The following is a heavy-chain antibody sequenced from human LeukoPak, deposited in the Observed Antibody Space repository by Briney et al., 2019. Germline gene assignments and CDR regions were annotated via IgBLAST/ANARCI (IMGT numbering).Heavy chain of an antibody. CDR2: IYYSGST. CDR1: GGSISSGDYY. CDR3: AIIAAAGPYYYMDV. V-gene: IGHV4-30-4*01. D-gene: IGHD6-13*01. Sequence: SETLSLTCTVSGGSISSGDYYWSWIRQPPGKGLEWIGYIYYSGSTYYNPSLKSRVTISVDTSKNQFSLKLSSVTAADTAVYYCAIIAAAGPYYYMDVWGKGTTVTVSS. J-gene: IGHJ6*03.